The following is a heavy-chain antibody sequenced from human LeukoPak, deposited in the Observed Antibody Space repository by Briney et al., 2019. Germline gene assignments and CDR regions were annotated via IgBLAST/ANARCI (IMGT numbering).Heavy chain of an antibody. V-gene: IGHV1-58*01. CDR2: IVVGSGNT. Sequence: TSVKVSCKASGFTXTSSAVQGVRQARGQRLEWIGWIVVGSGNTNYAQKFQERVTITRDMSTSTAYMELSSLRSEDTAVYYCAAPRYCSSTSCYDFDYWGQGTLVTVSS. J-gene: IGHJ4*02. D-gene: IGHD2-2*01. CDR1: GFTXTSSA. CDR3: AAPRYCSSTSCYDFDY.